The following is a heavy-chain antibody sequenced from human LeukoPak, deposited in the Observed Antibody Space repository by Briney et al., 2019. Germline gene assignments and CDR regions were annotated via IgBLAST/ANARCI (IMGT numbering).Heavy chain of an antibody. J-gene: IGHJ4*02. CDR2: IIPIFSTA. CDR3: ARDQHSGSGWYGTSDF. D-gene: IGHD6-19*01. CDR1: GGTFSSYA. V-gene: IGHV1-69*13. Sequence: TVKVSCKASGGTFSSYAISWVRQAPGQGLEWMGGIIPIFSTANYAQKFQGRVTITADESTSTAYMELSSLRSVDTAVYYCARDQHSGSGWYGTSDFWGQGTLVTVSS.